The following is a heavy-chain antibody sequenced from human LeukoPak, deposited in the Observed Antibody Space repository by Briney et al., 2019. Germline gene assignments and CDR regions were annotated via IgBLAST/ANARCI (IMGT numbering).Heavy chain of an antibody. Sequence: ASVKVSCMASGYTLTSYGISWVRQAPGQGLEWMGWISAYNGNTNYAQKFQGRVTMTTDTSTSTAYMELRSLRSDDTAVYYCARGDLYCSSTSCYYYYYMDVWGKGTTVTVSS. V-gene: IGHV1-18*01. CDR1: GYTLTSYG. CDR2: ISAYNGNT. D-gene: IGHD2-2*01. J-gene: IGHJ6*03. CDR3: ARGDLYCSSTSCYYYYYMDV.